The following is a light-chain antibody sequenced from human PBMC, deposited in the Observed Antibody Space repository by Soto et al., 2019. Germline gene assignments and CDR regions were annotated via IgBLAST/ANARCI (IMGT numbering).Light chain of an antibody. CDR2: VGS. Sequence: DIQMTQSPSSLSASVGDRVTISCRSSENIRNYLIWYRQKPGKAPELLMYVGSTLESGVLSRFSGSGLGTDFTLTIKSLQPEDFGVYYCQQSYIVPYTFGRGTSLDI. CDR3: QQSYIVPYT. CDR1: ENIRNY. V-gene: IGKV1-39*01. J-gene: IGKJ2*01.